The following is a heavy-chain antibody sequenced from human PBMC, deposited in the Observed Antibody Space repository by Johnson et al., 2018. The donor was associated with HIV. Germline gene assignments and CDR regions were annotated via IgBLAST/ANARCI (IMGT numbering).Heavy chain of an antibody. D-gene: IGHD3-16*02. J-gene: IGHJ3*02. CDR1: GFSFSDYY. CDR3: ATELSLLRDAFDI. CDR2: ISSSGSTI. V-gene: IGHV3-11*04. Sequence: QVQLVESGGGLVKPGGSLRLSCAASGFSFSDYYMTWIRQAPGKGLEFVSYISSSGSTIYYADSVKGRFTISRDNFKNRLYLQMDSLRAEDTAVYYCATELSLLRDAFDIWGQGTMVTVSS.